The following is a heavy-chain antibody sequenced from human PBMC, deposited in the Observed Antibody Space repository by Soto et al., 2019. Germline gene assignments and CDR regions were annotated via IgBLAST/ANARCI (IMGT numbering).Heavy chain of an antibody. CDR1: GYTFTGYY. V-gene: IGHV1-2*02. CDR2: INPNSGGT. Sequence: ASVKVSCKASGYTFTGYYRHWVRQAPGQGLEWMGWINPNSGGTNYAQKFKGRVTKTRDTSISTAYMELSRMRSDDTVVDYCAFGDHSTFYHGMDVWGLGTTVTASS. D-gene: IGHD2-21*02. J-gene: IGHJ6*02. CDR3: AFGDHSTFYHGMDV.